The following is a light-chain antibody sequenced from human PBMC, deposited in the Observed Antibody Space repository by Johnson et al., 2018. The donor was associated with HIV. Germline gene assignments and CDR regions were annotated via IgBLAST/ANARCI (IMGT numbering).Light chain of an antibody. J-gene: IGLJ1*01. CDR1: SSNIGNNY. Sequence: SVLTQPPSVSAAPGQTVTISCSGSSSNIGNNYVSWYQQLPGTAPKLLIYDNNKRPSGIPDRFSGSKSGTSATLGITGLPTGDEADYYCGTWDSSLSARVFGTGTKVTVL. CDR3: GTWDSSLSARV. CDR2: DNN. V-gene: IGLV1-51*01.